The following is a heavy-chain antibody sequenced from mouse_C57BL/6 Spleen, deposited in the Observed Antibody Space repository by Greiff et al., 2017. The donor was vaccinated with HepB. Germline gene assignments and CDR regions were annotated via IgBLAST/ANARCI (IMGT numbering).Heavy chain of an antibody. D-gene: IGHD1-1*01. V-gene: IGHV1-52*01. Sequence: VQLQQSGAELVRPGSSVKLSCKASGYTFTSYWMHWVKQRPIQGLEWIGNIDPSDSETHYNQKFKDKATLTVDKSSSTAYMQLSSLTSEDSAVYYCARSCITTAYFDYWGQGTTLTVSS. CDR2: IDPSDSET. CDR1: GYTFTSYW. J-gene: IGHJ2*01. CDR3: ARSCITTAYFDY.